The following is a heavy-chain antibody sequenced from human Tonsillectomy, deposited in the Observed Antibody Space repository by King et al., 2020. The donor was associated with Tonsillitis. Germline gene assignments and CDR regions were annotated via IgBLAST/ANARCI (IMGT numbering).Heavy chain of an antibody. J-gene: IGHJ6*02. CDR3: AKVGSLTTLPTHYYYGMDV. CDR2: ISYDGSNN. D-gene: IGHD4-11*01. CDR1: GFTFNSFA. Sequence: VQLVESGGGVVQPGRSLRLSCAASGFTFNSFAMHWVRQAPGKGLEWVAVISYDGSNNYYADSVKGRFTISRDNSKNTLYLQMDSLRAEDTAVYYCAKVGSLTTLPTHYYYGMDVWGQGTTVTVSS. V-gene: IGHV3-30*18.